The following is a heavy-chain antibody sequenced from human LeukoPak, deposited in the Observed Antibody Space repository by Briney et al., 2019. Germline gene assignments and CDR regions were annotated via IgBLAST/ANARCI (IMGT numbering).Heavy chain of an antibody. Sequence: GGSLRLSCAVSGFTFSSYWMHWVRQAPGKGLVLVSGINTDGSGTFYADSVKGRFTISRDNAKNTLYLQMNSLRAEDTAVYYCYGANVEHWGQGTLVTVSS. J-gene: IGHJ1*01. CDR1: GFTFSSYW. V-gene: IGHV3-74*01. CDR2: INTDGSGT. CDR3: YGANVEH. D-gene: IGHD4-17*01.